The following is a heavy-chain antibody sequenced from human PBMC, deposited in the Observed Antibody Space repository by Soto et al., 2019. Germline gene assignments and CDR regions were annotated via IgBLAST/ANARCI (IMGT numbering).Heavy chain of an antibody. Sequence: QVQLVQSGAEVKKPGSSVKVSCKASGGTFSSYTISWVRQAPGQGLEWMGRIIPILGIANYAQKFQGRVTITADKSTSTAYMELSSLRSEDTAVYYCAREGVRDCSGGSCYLDYWGQGTLVTVSS. CDR2: IIPILGIA. D-gene: IGHD2-15*01. J-gene: IGHJ4*02. CDR3: AREGVRDCSGGSCYLDY. CDR1: GGTFSSYT. V-gene: IGHV1-69*08.